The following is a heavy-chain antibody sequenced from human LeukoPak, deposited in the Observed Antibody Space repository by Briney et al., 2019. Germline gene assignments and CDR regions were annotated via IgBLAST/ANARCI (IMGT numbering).Heavy chain of an antibody. CDR1: GFTFSSYG. J-gene: IGHJ6*03. Sequence: GGSLRLSCAASGFTFSSYGMHWVRQAPGKGLEGVAFIRSDGSNKYYADSVKGRFTISRDNSKNTLYLQMNSLRAEDTAVYYCAKVGKTENYYGSGRFSYYYYMDVWGKGTTVTISS. V-gene: IGHV3-30*02. CDR2: IRSDGSNK. D-gene: IGHD3-10*01. CDR3: AKVGKTENYYGSGRFSYYYYMDV.